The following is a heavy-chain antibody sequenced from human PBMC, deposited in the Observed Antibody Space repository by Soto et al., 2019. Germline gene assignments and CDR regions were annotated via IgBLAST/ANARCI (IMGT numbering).Heavy chain of an antibody. CDR1: GGSISSSSYY. V-gene: IGHV4-39*01. J-gene: IGHJ6*02. CDR2: IYYSGST. Sequence: SETLSLTCTVSGGSISSSSYYWGWIRQPPGKGLEWIGSIYYSGSTYYNPSLKSRVTISVDTSKNQFSLKLSSVTAADTAVYYCARHIIGSSSWYEVDYYYGMDVWGQGTTVTVS. CDR3: ARHIIGSSSWYEVDYYYGMDV. D-gene: IGHD6-13*01.